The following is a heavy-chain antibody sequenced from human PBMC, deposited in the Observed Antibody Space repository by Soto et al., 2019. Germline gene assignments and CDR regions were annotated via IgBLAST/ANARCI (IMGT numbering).Heavy chain of an antibody. J-gene: IGHJ6*02. V-gene: IGHV3-33*01. D-gene: IGHD6-13*01. Sequence: LRLSCAASGFTFSSYGMHWVRQAPGKGLEWVAVIWYDGSNKYYADSVKGRFTISRDNSKNTLYLQMNSLRAEDTAVYYCARDLGIAATPYYYYGMDVWGQGTTVTVSS. CDR2: IWYDGSNK. CDR3: ARDLGIAATPYYYYGMDV. CDR1: GFTFSSYG.